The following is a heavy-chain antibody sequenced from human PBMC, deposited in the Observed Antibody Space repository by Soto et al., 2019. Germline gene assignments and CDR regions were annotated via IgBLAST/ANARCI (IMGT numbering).Heavy chain of an antibody. J-gene: IGHJ6*02. CDR3: ARDLGAPGRGSAVGYYYHYGMDV. CDR2: IKEDGSEK. CDR1: EFTFSSYW. V-gene: IGHV3-7*05. Sequence: EVQLVESGGGLVQPGGSLRLSCAASEFTFSSYWMNWVRQAPGKGLEWVANIKEDGSEKYYVDSVKGQFTISRDNAKNSLYLKMNSLRGEDTAVYYCARDLGAPGRGSAVGYYYHYGMDVWGQGTTVTVSS. D-gene: IGHD2-2*01.